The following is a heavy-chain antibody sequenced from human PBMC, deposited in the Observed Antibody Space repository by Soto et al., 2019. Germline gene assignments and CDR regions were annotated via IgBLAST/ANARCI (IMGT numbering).Heavy chain of an antibody. J-gene: IGHJ6*02. CDR3: ARLVRDHHVIDI. CDR1: GGSVSSGGHF. D-gene: IGHD2-8*01. V-gene: IGHV4-61*08. Sequence: PSETLSLTCSVSGGSVSSGGHFWSWVRQPPGKGLQWIGYVYYSGLSNYNPSLQSRVTMSADTSKNQFSLRLASVTAADAAVYYCARLVRDHHVIDIWGQGTTVPVSS. CDR2: VYYSGLS.